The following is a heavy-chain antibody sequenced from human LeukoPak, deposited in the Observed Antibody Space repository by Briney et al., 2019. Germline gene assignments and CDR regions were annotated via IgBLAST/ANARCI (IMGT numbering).Heavy chain of an antibody. J-gene: IGHJ3*02. CDR1: GFTFKFYA. CDR2: ITGDASVT. D-gene: IGHD6-13*01. V-gene: IGHV3-23*01. CDR3: AKAYSSSLYGDAFHI. Sequence: GGSLRLSCAGSGFTFKFYAMTWVRQAPGKGLEWVSGITGDASVTYDADSVKGRFNISRDNSKNALYLQLNSLRVEDTAVYYCAKAYSSSLYGDAFHIWSQGTKVTVSP.